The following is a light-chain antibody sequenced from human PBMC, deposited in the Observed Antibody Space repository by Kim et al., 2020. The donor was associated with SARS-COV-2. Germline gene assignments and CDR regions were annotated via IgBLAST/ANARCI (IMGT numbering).Light chain of an antibody. CDR2: GAS. CDR1: QSVGSS. CDR3: QQYLDWPPWT. V-gene: IGKV3-15*01. Sequence: EILITQSPGTLSVSPGERATLSCRASQSVGSSLAWYQQRPGQAPRLLISGASIQSTGIPARFSGSGSGTDFNLTISGLQSDDFAVYYCQQYLDWPPWTFGQGTKVDIK. J-gene: IGKJ1*01.